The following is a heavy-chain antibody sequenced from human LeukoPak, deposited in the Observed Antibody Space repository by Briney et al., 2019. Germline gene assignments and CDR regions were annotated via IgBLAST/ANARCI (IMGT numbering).Heavy chain of an antibody. CDR1: GYTFTGYY. V-gene: IGHV1-2*02. D-gene: IGHD3-10*01. J-gene: IGHJ4*02. CDR3: ARYYGSGRYVDY. Sequence: ASVKVSCKASGYTFTGYYMHWVRQAPGQGLEWMGWMNPNSGGTNYAQKFQGRVTMTRDTSISTAYMELSRLRSDDTAVYYCARYYGSGRYVDYWGQGTLVTVSS. CDR2: MNPNSGGT.